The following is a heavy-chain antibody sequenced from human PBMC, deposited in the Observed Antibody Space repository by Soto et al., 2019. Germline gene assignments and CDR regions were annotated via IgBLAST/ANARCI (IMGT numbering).Heavy chain of an antibody. CDR3: NRGSEYDFWSGYL. D-gene: IGHD3-3*01. CDR1: GGTSTRYA. CDR2: IVPMFGTS. V-gene: IGHV1-69*06. J-gene: IGHJ4*02. Sequence: QERLVQSGAEVRKPGSSVKVSCKVTGGTSTRYAINWVRQAPGQGREWMGGIVPMFGTSKYAQTFQGRVTITADTSTNIAYMELRSLRSEDTAVYYCNRGSEYDFWSGYLWGQGTLVSVSS.